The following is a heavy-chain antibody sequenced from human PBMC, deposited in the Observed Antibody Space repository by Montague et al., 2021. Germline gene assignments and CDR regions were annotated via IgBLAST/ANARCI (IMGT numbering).Heavy chain of an antibody. J-gene: IGHJ5*02. D-gene: IGHD3-10*01. V-gene: IGHV4-59*08. CDR2: MFYGGAT. Sequence: SETLSLTCTVSSGSIFHAHWSWVRQSPGKGLEWLGSMFYGGATSNSPSLKSRVTMSIDTSTNQFSLKLSFVTAADTAVYYCAKQDYFVSGTSYKGFDPWGQGILVTVSS. CDR3: AKQDYFVSGTSYKGFDP. CDR1: SGSIFHAH.